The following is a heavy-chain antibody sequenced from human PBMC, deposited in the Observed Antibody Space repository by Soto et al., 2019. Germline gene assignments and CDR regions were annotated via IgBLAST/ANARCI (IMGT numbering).Heavy chain of an antibody. Sequence: EVQLVESGGGLVPPGGSLRLSCAASGFTFSTYSMNWVRQAPGKGLEWVSFISSTGETTYYADSVKGRLTISRDNATNSLFRQMNSLTAEDAAVYYCASDVRRPDCWGQGTRVTVSS. V-gene: IGHV3-48*01. CDR3: ASDVRRPDC. CDR2: ISSTGETT. J-gene: IGHJ4*02. CDR1: GFTFSTYS.